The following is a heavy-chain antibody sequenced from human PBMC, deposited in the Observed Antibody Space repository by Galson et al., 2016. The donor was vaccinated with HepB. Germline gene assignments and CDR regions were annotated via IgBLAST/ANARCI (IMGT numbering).Heavy chain of an antibody. J-gene: IGHJ5*02. CDR3: ARDRRHDWDKKWFDP. Sequence: SVKVSCKASGYTFTSYGISWVRQAPGQGLEWMGWISAHNGNTNYAQKFQGRVTMTTDAFASAAYMELRTLRSDDTAIYYRARDRRHDWDKKWFDPWGQGTVVIVSS. V-gene: IGHV1-18*01. D-gene: IGHD2-21*01. CDR1: GYTFTSYG. CDR2: ISAHNGNT.